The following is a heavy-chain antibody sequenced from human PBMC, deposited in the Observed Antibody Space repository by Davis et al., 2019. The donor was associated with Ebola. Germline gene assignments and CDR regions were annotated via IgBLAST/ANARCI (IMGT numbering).Heavy chain of an antibody. Sequence: AASVKVSCKASGYSFKNYAISWVRQAPGQGLEWMGWISAYNGNTAYAQKFQGRVTMTRNTSIRTAYMELSSLRSEDTAVYYCARGKGITAAGSRGGYFDYWGQGTLVTVSS. J-gene: IGHJ4*02. CDR2: ISAYNGNT. V-gene: IGHV1-8*02. CDR1: GYSFKNYA. CDR3: ARGKGITAAGSRGGYFDY. D-gene: IGHD6-13*01.